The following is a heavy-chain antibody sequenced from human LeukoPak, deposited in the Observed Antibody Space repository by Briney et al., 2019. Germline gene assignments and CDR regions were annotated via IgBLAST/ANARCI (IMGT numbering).Heavy chain of an antibody. CDR2: INHSGST. J-gene: IGHJ4*02. CDR1: GGSFSGYY. Sequence: SETLSLTCAVYGGSFSGYYWSWIRQPPGKGLEWIGEINHSGSTNYNPSLKSRATISVDTSKNQFSLKLSSVTAADTAVYYCARDAGTKGFDYWGQGTLVTVSS. V-gene: IGHV4-34*01. CDR3: ARDAGTKGFDY. D-gene: IGHD1-1*01.